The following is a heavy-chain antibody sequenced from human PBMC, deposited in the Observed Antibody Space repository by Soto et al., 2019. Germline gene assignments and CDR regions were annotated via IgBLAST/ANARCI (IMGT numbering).Heavy chain of an antibody. Sequence: ASVKVSCKASGCPFTSHGIHWVRQAPGQRLEWTGWINAGTGNTKYSEKFQGRVTITRVTSASTAYLELSSLRSEDMAVYYCARAPKDTSAYYDQHNYGMDVWGQRTGVTV. CDR3: ARAPKDTSAYYDQHNYGMDV. D-gene: IGHD3-22*01. V-gene: IGHV1-3*01. CDR1: GCPFTSHG. J-gene: IGHJ6*01. CDR2: INAGTGNT.